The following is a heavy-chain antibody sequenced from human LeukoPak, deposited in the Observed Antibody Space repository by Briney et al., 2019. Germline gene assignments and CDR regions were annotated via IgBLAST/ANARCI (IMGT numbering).Heavy chain of an antibody. Sequence: GGSLRLSCAASGFTFSSYSMSWVRQAPGKGLEWVSSISSGGGYIYYADSVKGRFTISRDNAKNSLYLQMNSLRAEDTAVYYCTSHTGTGDAFRPFHIWGQGTMVTVSS. D-gene: IGHD2-21*02. CDR2: ISSGGGYI. CDR3: TSHTGTGDAFRPFHI. J-gene: IGHJ3*02. CDR1: GFTFSSYS. V-gene: IGHV3-21*01.